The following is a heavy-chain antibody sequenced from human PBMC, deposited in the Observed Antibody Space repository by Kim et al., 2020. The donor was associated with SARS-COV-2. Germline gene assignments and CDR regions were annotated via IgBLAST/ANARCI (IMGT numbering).Heavy chain of an antibody. V-gene: IGHV1-18*01. Sequence: ASVKVSCKASGYTFTSYGISWVRQAPGQGLEWMGWIRVYNGNTNYAQKLQGRVTMTTDTSTSTAYMELRSLRSDDTAVYCCARVHYGSGSYSDDYYFDYWGQGTLVTVSS. CDR3: ARVHYGSGSYSDDYYFDY. J-gene: IGHJ4*02. D-gene: IGHD3-10*01. CDR2: IRVYNGNT. CDR1: GYTFTSYG.